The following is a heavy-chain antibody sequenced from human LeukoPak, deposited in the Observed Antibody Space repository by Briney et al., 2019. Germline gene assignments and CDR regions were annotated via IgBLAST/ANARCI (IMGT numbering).Heavy chain of an antibody. CDR3: ARDLNYYVSSGYYLDVFDI. D-gene: IGHD3-22*01. J-gene: IGHJ3*02. CDR1: GFTFSSYW. CDR2: IKEDGSDK. V-gene: IGHV3-7*03. Sequence: GGSLRLSCAASGFTFSSYWMTWVRQAPGKGLEWVANIKEDGSDKSYVDSVKGRFTISRDNAKNSLYLQMSSLRAEDTAVYYCARDLNYYVSSGYYLDVFDIWGQGTMVTVSS.